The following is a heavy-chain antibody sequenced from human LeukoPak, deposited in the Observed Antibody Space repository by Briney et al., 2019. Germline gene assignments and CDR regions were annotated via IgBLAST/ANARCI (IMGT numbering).Heavy chain of an antibody. CDR3: ARVQYQLLFEGNWFDP. CDR1: GYTFTSYG. Sequence: ASVKVSCKASGYTFTSYGISWVRQAPGQGLEWMGWISAYNGNTNYAQKLQGRVTMTTDTSTSTAYMELNSLISDDTAVYYCARVQYQLLFEGNWFDPWGQGTLVTVSS. CDR2: ISAYNGNT. D-gene: IGHD2-2*01. J-gene: IGHJ5*02. V-gene: IGHV1-18*01.